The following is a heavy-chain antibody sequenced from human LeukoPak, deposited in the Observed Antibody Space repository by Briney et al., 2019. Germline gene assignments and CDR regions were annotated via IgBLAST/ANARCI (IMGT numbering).Heavy chain of an antibody. CDR3: AREAWGDAFDI. D-gene: IGHD3-16*01. V-gene: IGHV4-59*01. CDR2: IYYSGST. CDR1: GGSISSYY. J-gene: IGHJ3*02. Sequence: SETLSLTCTVSGGSISSYYWSWIRQPPGKGLEWIGYIYYSGSTNYNPSLKSRVTISVDTSKNQFSLKLSSVTAADTAVYYCAREAWGDAFDIWGQGTMVTVSS.